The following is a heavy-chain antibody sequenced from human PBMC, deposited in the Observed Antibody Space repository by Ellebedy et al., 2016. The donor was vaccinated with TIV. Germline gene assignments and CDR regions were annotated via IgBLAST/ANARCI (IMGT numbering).Heavy chain of an antibody. CDR1: GFTFSDYG. CDR3: APGGTTKVKKGFGY. V-gene: IGHV3-30*03. CDR2: ISNDGRSK. J-gene: IGHJ4*02. D-gene: IGHD3-16*01. Sequence: PGGSLRLSCAASGFTFSDYGTHWVRQAPGKGLEWVANISNDGRSKKHGDSVRGRFTISRDNSKSTLYLQMDSLRDDDTAVFYCAPGGTTKVKKGFGYWGQGTLVTVSS.